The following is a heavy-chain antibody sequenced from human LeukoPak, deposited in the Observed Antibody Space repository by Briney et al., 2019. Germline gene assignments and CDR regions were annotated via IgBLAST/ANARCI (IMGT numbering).Heavy chain of an antibody. CDR3: ARAPGFSSGWWDY. V-gene: IGHV4-59*01. CDR2: IYYSGMT. Sequence: SETLSLTCTVSGGSLSSYYGSWIRHHPGRRPEWIGYIYYSGMTNYNPSLKSRVTISVETSKNQFSLRLSSVTAADTAVYYCARAPGFSSGWWDYWGRGALVTVSS. J-gene: IGHJ4*02. CDR1: GGSLSSYY. D-gene: IGHD6-19*01.